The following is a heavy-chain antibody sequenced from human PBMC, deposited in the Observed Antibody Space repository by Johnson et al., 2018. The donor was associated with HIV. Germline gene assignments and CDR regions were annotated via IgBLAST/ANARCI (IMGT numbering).Heavy chain of an antibody. CDR2: IRYDGTNK. V-gene: IGHV3-30*02. J-gene: IGHJ3*02. D-gene: IGHD6-19*01. CDR3: VKSGGGWSDAFDI. Sequence: QVQLVESGGGVVQPGGSLRLSCAASGFIFSSYGMHWVRQAPGKGLEWVAFIRYDGTNKYYADSVKGRFSISSDNAKNTLYLQLNSQRAEDTAVYYCVKSGGGWSDAFDIWGQGTMVTVSS. CDR1: GFIFSSYG.